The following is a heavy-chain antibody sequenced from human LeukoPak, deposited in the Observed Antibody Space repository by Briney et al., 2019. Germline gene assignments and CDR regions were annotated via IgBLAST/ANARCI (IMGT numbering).Heavy chain of an antibody. CDR1: GGTFSNYA. V-gene: IGHV1-69*04. CDR2: ITPIVDIT. Sequence: SVKVSCKASGGTFSNYAFSWVRQAPGQGPEWMGRITPIVDITNFADKFQGRVTITADRSTSTAYMELSSLRSEDTAMYYCALYYYAGSAYSWAGHFDYWGQGTLVIVSS. CDR3: ALYYYAGSAYSWAGHFDY. J-gene: IGHJ4*02. D-gene: IGHD3-22*01.